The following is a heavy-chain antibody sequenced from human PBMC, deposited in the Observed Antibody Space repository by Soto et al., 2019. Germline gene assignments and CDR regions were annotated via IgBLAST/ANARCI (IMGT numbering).Heavy chain of an antibody. CDR3: AKEWSSGFDV. V-gene: IGHV3-74*01. Sequence: GGSLRLSCAASGFIFSSYWMHWVRQAPGKGLVWVSRIKSAGTTYYSDSVKGHFTISRDNSKSTLYLQVNSLRAEDTAIYYCAKEWSSGFDVWGQGTTVTVSS. CDR1: GFIFSSYW. D-gene: IGHD2-15*01. J-gene: IGHJ6*02. CDR2: IKSAGTT.